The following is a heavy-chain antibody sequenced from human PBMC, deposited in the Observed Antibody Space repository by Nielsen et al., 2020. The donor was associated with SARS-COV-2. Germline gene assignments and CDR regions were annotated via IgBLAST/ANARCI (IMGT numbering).Heavy chain of an antibody. CDR3: AKDKYQLLNYGMDV. J-gene: IGHJ6*02. V-gene: IGHV3-23*01. D-gene: IGHD2-2*01. Sequence: GESLKTSCAASGFTFSSYAMSWVRQAPGKGLEWVSYISSSGSTIYYADSVKGRFTISRDNSRNTVYLQMNSLRAEDTAVYYCAKDKYQLLNYGMDVWGQGTTVTVSS. CDR2: ISSSGSTI. CDR1: GFTFSSYA.